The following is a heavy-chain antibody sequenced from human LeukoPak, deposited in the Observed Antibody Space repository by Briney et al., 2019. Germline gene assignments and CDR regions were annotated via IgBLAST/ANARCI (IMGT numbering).Heavy chain of an antibody. J-gene: IGHJ4*02. CDR2: IYYSGST. V-gene: IGHV4-59*08. CDR1: GGSISGYY. CDR3: ARGYCSSTSCYIDY. Sequence: PSETLSLTCTVSGGSISGYYWSWIRQPPGKGLEWIGYIYYSGSTNYNPSLKSRVTISVDTSKNQFSLKLSSVTAADTAVYYCARGYCSSTSCYIDYWGQGTLVTVSS. D-gene: IGHD2-2*02.